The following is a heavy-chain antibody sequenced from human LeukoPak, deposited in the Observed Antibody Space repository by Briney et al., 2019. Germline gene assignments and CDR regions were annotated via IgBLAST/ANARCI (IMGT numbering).Heavy chain of an antibody. V-gene: IGHV3-9*01. CDR3: AKAPKMATMNNWFDP. CDR2: ISWNSGSI. Sequence: GGSLRLSCAASGFTFDDYAMHWVRQAPGKGLEWVSGISWNSGSIGYADSVKGRFTISRDNAKNSLYLQMNSLRAEDTAVYYCAKAPKMATMNNWFDPWGQGTLVTVSS. D-gene: IGHD5-24*01. CDR1: GFTFDDYA. J-gene: IGHJ5*02.